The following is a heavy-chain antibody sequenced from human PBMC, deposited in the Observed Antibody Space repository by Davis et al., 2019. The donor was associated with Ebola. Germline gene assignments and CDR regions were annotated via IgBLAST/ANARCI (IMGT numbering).Heavy chain of an antibody. CDR3: AREPERIAIFGVVNYYYYYGMDV. Sequence: GESLKISCAASGFTFSSYWMSWVRQAPGKGLEWVSYISSSSSYTNYADSVKGRFTISRDNAKNSLYLQMNSLRDGDTAVYYCAREPERIAIFGVVNYYYYYGMDVWGQGTTVTVSS. J-gene: IGHJ6*02. CDR1: GFTFSSYW. D-gene: IGHD3-3*01. V-gene: IGHV3-48*02. CDR2: ISSSSSYT.